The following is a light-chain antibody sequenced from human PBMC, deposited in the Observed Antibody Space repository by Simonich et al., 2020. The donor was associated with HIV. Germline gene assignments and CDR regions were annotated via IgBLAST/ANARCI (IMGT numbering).Light chain of an antibody. J-gene: IGKJ2*01. CDR2: AAS. CDR3: QQLNGYPYT. Sequence: DIQLTQSPSFLSASVGNRVTITCRASQCISSYLAWYQQKPGKAPKLLIYAASTLQSVVPSRFSGSGSGTEFTLTVSSLQPEDFATYYCQQLNGYPYTFGQGTKLEIK. CDR1: QCISSY. V-gene: IGKV1-9*01.